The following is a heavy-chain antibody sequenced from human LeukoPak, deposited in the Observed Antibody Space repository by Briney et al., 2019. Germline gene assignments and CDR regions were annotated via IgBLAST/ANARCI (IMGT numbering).Heavy chain of an antibody. CDR2: FDPEDGVT. J-gene: IGHJ4*02. V-gene: IGHV1-24*01. CDR3: ATLTAAGGYYFDY. Sequence: ASVKVSCKVSGYTLTELSMHWVRQAPGKGLEWMGGFDPEDGVTIYAQKFQGRVTMTEDTSTDTAYMELSSLRSEDTAVYYCATLTAAGGYYFDYWGQGTLVTVSS. D-gene: IGHD6-25*01. CDR1: GYTLTELS.